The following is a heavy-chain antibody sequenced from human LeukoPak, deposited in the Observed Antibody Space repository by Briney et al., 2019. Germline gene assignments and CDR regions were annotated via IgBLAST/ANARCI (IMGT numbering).Heavy chain of an antibody. CDR3: AREGHYDSSGYPPDY. D-gene: IGHD3-22*01. CDR2: IGTYKGDT. V-gene: IGHV1-18*01. Sequence: ASVNVSCKASGYIFNSYGISWVRQAPGQGLEWMGWIGTYKGDTNYAQKFQGRVTLTTETSTSTAYMELRSLRSDDTAVYYCAREGHYDSSGYPPDYWGQGTLVTVSA. CDR1: GYIFNSYG. J-gene: IGHJ4*02.